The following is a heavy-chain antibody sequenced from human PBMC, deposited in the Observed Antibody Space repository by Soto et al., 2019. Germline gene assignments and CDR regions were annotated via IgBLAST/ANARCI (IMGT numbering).Heavy chain of an antibody. J-gene: IGHJ4*02. D-gene: IGHD2-2*03. CDR3: ARVRGGGGYCSSTSCYDPDY. V-gene: IGHV3-11*06. CDR1: GFTFSDCY. Sequence: GGSLRLSCAASGFTFSDCYMSWIRQAPGKGLEWVSYISSSSSYTNYADSVKGRFTISRDNAKNSLYLQMNSLRAEDTAVYYCARVRGGGGYCSSTSCYDPDYWGQGTLVTVSS. CDR2: ISSSSSYT.